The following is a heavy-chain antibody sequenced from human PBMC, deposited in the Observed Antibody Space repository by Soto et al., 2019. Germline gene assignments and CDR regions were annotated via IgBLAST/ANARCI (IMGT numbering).Heavy chain of an antibody. J-gene: IGHJ5*02. CDR2: IYYDGGT. D-gene: IGHD2-2*01. V-gene: IGHV4-39*01. CDR1: GGSITSSSYY. Sequence: QLQLQESGPGLVKPSETLSLTCSVSGGSITSSSYYWGWIRQSPGKGLEWIGSIYYDGGTKYNPSPERRAALTVDTSKTQPSLKVNSATAAATATYYCAMLSRCTTRCYEAWFAPWAQGTLVTISS. CDR3: AMLSRCTTRCYEAWFAP.